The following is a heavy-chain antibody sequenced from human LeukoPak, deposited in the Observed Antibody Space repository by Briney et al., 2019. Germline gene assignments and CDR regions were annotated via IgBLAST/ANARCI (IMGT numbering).Heavy chain of an antibody. Sequence: GGSLRLSFSASGFPFSTYAMTWSRQAPGKGREWFSSITPNGDATSAPDSVKGRSTISRNNSKTSLYCQIKVLEVKETAFYTCGKAGGVRGGALVWWGQATLVIVSS. CDR1: GFPFSTYA. V-gene: IGHV3-23*01. CDR3: GKAGGVRGGALVW. J-gene: IGHJ4*02. CDR2: ITPNGDAT. D-gene: IGHD4/OR15-4a*01.